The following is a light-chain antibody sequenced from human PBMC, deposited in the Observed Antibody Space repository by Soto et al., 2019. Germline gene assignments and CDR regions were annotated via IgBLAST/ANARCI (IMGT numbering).Light chain of an antibody. CDR2: AAS. CDR3: QQRHMWPIT. V-gene: IGKV1-39*01. J-gene: IGKJ5*01. CDR1: QDISSS. Sequence: DIQMTQSPSSLSASIGDRVTISCRASQDISSSLNWYQHKSGKAPKLLIYAASGLHSGVPSRFSGSGSGTDFTLTISSLQPEDFAVYYCQQRHMWPITFGQGTRLEIK.